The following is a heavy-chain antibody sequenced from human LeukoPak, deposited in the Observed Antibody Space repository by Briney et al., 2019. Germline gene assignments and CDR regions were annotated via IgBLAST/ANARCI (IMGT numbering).Heavy chain of an antibody. J-gene: IGHJ5*02. Sequence: PGGSLRLSCAASGFTFSSYGMHWVRQAPGKGLEWVSAISGSGGSTYYADSVKGRFTISRDNSKNTLYLQMNSLRAEDTAVYYCAKDRDYDFWSGPGRFDPWGQGTLVTVSS. D-gene: IGHD3-3*01. CDR2: ISGSGGST. CDR1: GFTFSSYG. CDR3: AKDRDYDFWSGPGRFDP. V-gene: IGHV3-23*01.